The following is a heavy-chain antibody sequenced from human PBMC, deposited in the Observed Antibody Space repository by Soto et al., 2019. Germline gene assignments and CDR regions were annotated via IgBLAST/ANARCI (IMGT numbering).Heavy chain of an antibody. CDR1: GFTFRIYA. Sequence: GSLRLSCAASGFTFRIYAMSWVRQAPGKGLEWVSAISGSGGSTYYADSVKGRFTISRDNSKNTLYLQMNSLRAEDTAVYYCAKARPLYSSSWGFDYWGQGTLVTVSS. J-gene: IGHJ4*02. CDR3: AKARPLYSSSWGFDY. D-gene: IGHD6-13*01. V-gene: IGHV3-23*01. CDR2: ISGSGGST.